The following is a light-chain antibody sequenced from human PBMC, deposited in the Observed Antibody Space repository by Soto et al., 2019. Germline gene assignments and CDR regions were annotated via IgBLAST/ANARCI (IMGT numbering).Light chain of an antibody. V-gene: IGKV3-20*01. J-gene: IGKJ1*01. Sequence: EIVLTQSPGTLSLSPGDRATLSCRASQTISSTYLAWYQQKPGQAPRLLIYAASTRATGIPDRFSGSGSGTDFTLTISRLEPEDFAVYYCQQYGSSPKTFGQGTMVDIK. CDR2: AAS. CDR3: QQYGSSPKT. CDR1: QTISSTY.